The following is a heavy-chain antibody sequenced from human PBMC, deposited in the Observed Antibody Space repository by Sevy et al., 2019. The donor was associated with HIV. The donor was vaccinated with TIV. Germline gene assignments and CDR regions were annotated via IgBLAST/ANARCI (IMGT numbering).Heavy chain of an antibody. J-gene: IGHJ5*02. D-gene: IGHD2-15*01. CDR1: GGSFSGYY. Sequence: SETLSLTCAVYGGSFSGYYWSWIRQSPGKGLEWIGEINHSGSTNYNPSLKSRVTISVDTSKNQFSLKLSSVTAADTAVYYCARGGRDIVVVVAAIQEWFDPWGQGTLVTVSS. V-gene: IGHV4-34*01. CDR2: INHSGST. CDR3: ARGGRDIVVVVAAIQEWFDP.